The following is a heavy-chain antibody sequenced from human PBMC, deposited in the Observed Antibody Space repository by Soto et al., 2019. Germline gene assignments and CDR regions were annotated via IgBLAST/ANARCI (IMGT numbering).Heavy chain of an antibody. CDR2: INPSGGST. V-gene: IGHV1-46*01. D-gene: IGHD5-18*01. CDR3: ARVGGYSYGGVDY. Sequence: QVQLVQSGAEVKKPGASVKVSCKASGYTFTSYYMHWVRPAPGQGLEWMGIINPSGGSTTYAKKFPGRVTMHRATSTSTVYMELSSVTSEDTAVYYCARVGGYSYGGVDYWGPGPLVTVSS. J-gene: IGHJ4*02. CDR1: GYTFTSYY.